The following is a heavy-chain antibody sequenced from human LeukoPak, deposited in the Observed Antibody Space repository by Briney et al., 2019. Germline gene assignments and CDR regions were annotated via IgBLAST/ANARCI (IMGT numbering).Heavy chain of an antibody. V-gene: IGHV3-21*01. CDR2: ISSSSSYI. CDR1: GFTFSSYW. D-gene: IGHD6-13*01. Sequence: GGSLRLSCAASGFTFSSYWMHWVRQAPGKGLEWVSSISSSSSYIFYADSVKGRFTISRDNAKNSLFLQMNSLRAEDTAVYYCARGIAAPPDYWGQGTLVTVSS. CDR3: ARGIAAPPDY. J-gene: IGHJ4*02.